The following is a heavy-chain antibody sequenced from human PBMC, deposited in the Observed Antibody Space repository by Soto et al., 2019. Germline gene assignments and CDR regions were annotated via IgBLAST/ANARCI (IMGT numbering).Heavy chain of an antibody. CDR2: IFSGGST. J-gene: IGHJ4*02. CDR3: ATRVTAGY. V-gene: IGHV3-66*01. CDR1: GFTVISND. D-gene: IGHD2-21*02. Sequence: EVQLVESGGGLVQPGGSLRLSCVASGFTVISNDMSCVRQAPGKGLAWVSVIFSGGSTNYADSVKGRFTISRDNSKNTLYLQMNSLRAEDTAVYYCATRVTAGYWGQGTLVTVSS.